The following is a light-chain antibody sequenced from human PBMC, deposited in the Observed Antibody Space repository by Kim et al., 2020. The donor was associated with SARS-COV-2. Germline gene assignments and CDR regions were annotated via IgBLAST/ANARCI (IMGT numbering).Light chain of an antibody. CDR1: QSVLYSSNNKNY. V-gene: IGKV4-1*01. CDR3: QQYYTFPVT. CDR2: WAS. J-gene: IGKJ4*01. Sequence: DIVMTQSPDSLAVSLGERATINCKSSQSVLYSSNNKNYLAWYQQKPGQPPKLLIYWASTRESGVPDRFSGSGSGTDFILTISSLQAEDVAVYYCQQYYTFPVTFGGGTKVDIK.